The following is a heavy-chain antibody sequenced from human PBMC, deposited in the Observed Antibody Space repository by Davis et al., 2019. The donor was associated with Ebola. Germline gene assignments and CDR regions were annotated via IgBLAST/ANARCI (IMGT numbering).Heavy chain of an antibody. Sequence: PGGSLRLSCVASGFKFSNYAMSWVRQAPGKGLDWVSSISGSGGITNYADSVRGRFTISRDIFTNTLYLQMNSLRAEDTGVYYCAKDRFFVPGSRAWFDPWGQGTLVTVSS. CDR2: ISGSGGIT. CDR3: AKDRFFVPGSRAWFDP. CDR1: GFKFSNYA. D-gene: IGHD6-19*01. J-gene: IGHJ5*02. V-gene: IGHV3-23*01.